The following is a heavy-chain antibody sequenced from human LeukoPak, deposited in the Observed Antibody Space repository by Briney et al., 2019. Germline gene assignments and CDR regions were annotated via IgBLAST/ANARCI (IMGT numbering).Heavy chain of an antibody. CDR3: AKARYSGSPALDF. CDR2: TRYDESKT. J-gene: IGHJ4*02. V-gene: IGHV3-30*02. D-gene: IGHD1-26*01. Sequence: GGSLRLSCAASGFTFSSNCMHGVRQTPGKGLDWVAFTRYDESKTFYGDSVRGRFTISRDNSKNTLYLQMNSLTTDDSAVYYCAKARYSGSPALDFWGQGTLVTVSS. CDR1: GFTFSSNC.